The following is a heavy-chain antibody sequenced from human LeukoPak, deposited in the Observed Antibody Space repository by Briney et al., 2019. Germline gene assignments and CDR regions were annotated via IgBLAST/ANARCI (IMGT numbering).Heavy chain of an antibody. J-gene: IGHJ4*02. CDR1: GFTLSSYA. CDR3: VKGLEKWGSSTSHYYFDY. Sequence: GGSLRLSCAASGFTLSSYAMSWVGQAPGKGLEWASAISGSGGSTYYADSVKGRFTISRDNSKNTLYLQMNSLRAEDTAVYYCVKGLEKWGSSTSHYYFDYWGQATLVTVSS. CDR2: ISGSGGST. D-gene: IGHD2-2*01. V-gene: IGHV3-23*01.